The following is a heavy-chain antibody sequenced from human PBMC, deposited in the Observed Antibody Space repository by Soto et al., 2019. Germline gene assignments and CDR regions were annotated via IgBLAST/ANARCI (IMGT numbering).Heavy chain of an antibody. D-gene: IGHD5-12*01. CDR3: ARSSREGYSGYDWFDY. CDR2: IYHSGST. V-gene: IGHV4-59*12. Sequence: SETLSITCTVSGGSISSYYWSWIRQPPGKGLEWIGYIYHSGSTYYNPSLKSRVTISVDRSKNQFSLKLSSVTAADTAVYYCARSSREGYSGYDWFDYWGQGTLVTVSS. CDR1: GGSISSYY. J-gene: IGHJ4*02.